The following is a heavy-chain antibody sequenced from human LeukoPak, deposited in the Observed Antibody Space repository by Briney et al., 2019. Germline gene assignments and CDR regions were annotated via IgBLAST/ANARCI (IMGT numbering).Heavy chain of an antibody. J-gene: IGHJ4*02. Sequence: GGSLRLSCAASGFTFSSYAMSWVRQAPGKGLEWVAVISYDGSNKFYADSVKGRFTISRDNSKNTLYLQMNSLRPEDTAVYYCANGGNQWQWLVYVDNWGQGTLVTVS. CDR3: ANGGNQWQWLVYVDN. D-gene: IGHD6-19*01. V-gene: IGHV3-30*18. CDR2: ISYDGSNK. CDR1: GFTFSSYA.